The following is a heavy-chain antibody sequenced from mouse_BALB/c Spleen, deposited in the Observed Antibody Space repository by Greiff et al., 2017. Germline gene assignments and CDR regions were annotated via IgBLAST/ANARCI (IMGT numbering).Heavy chain of an antibody. CDR1: GFSLTGYG. J-gene: IGHJ2*01. V-gene: IGHV2-6-7*01. Sequence: VQLVESGPGLVAPSQSLSISCTASGFSLTGYGVNWVRQPPGKGLEWLGMICGDGSTDYNSALNSGLGISKDNSKSHVILQMNSLQTDDTARYYCARSGWGSSYFDYWGQGTTLTVSS. CDR2: ICGDGST. CDR3: ARSGWGSSYFDY. D-gene: IGHD1-1*01.